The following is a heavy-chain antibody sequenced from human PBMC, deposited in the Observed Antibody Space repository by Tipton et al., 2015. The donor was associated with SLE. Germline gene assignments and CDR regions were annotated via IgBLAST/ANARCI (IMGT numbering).Heavy chain of an antibody. CDR3: ARDARGSYYED. V-gene: IGHV3-30*02. CDR2: IRYDGTNE. J-gene: IGHJ4*02. D-gene: IGHD1-26*01. CDR1: GFSFSNYG. Sequence: SLRLSCVVSGFSFSNYGIHWVRQAPGKGLEWVAFIRYDGTNEYYADSVKGRFTISRDTSKNPVFLQMNSLRPEDTAVYYCARDARGSYYEDWGQGTLVTVSS.